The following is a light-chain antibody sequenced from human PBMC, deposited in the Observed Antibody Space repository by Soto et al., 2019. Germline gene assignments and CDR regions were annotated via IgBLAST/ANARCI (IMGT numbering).Light chain of an antibody. Sequence: DIQMTQSPSTLSATAGDRVTITCRASQSISSWLAWYQQKPGKAPKLLIYDASTLQSGVPPRFSGSGSGTEFTLTIRSLQPDDIATYYCQQYSSYSAWTFGEGTKVDIK. J-gene: IGKJ1*01. CDR2: DAS. CDR3: QQYSSYSAWT. V-gene: IGKV1-5*01. CDR1: QSISSW.